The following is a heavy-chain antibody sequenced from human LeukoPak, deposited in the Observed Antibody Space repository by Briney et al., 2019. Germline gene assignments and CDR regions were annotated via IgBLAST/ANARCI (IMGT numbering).Heavy chain of an antibody. Sequence: PGRSLRLSCAASGLTFSSYGMHWVRQAPGKGLEWVAVISSDGSNAYYADSVKGRFTMSRDNSKNTLFVQMNSLRAEDTAVYYCAKDLSGRKGPFDYWGQGTLVTVSS. CDR1: GLTFSSYG. D-gene: IGHD3-10*01. CDR2: ISSDGSNA. V-gene: IGHV3-30*18. CDR3: AKDLSGRKGPFDY. J-gene: IGHJ4*02.